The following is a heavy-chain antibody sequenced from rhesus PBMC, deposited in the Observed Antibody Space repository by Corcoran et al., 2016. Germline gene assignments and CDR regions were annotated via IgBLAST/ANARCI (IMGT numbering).Heavy chain of an antibody. J-gene: IGHJ3*01. D-gene: IGHD6-31*01. Sequence: QLQLQESGPGLVKPSETLSVTCAVSGGSISSSYWSWIRQAPGKGLEWIGFIYGTGGSTNYHPSLKSRVTLSVDTSKNQLSLKLSSVTTADTAVYYCARSGWYQGAFDFWGQGLRVTVSS. CDR1: GGSISSSY. CDR3: ARSGWYQGAFDF. V-gene: IGHV4-169*01. CDR2: IYGTGGST.